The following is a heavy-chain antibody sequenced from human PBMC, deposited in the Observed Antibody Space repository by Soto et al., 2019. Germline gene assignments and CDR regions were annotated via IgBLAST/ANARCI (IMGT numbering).Heavy chain of an antibody. CDR1: GFTFSSYA. Sequence: QVQLVESGGGVVQPGRSLRLSCAASGFTFSSYAMHWVRQAPGKGLEWVAVISYDGSNKYYADSVKGRFTISRDNSKNTLYLQMNSLRAEDTAVYYCARVSVTIFGVVIIYGMDVWGQGTTVTVSS. CDR3: ARVSVTIFGVVIIYGMDV. CDR2: ISYDGSNK. D-gene: IGHD3-3*01. J-gene: IGHJ6*02. V-gene: IGHV3-30-3*01.